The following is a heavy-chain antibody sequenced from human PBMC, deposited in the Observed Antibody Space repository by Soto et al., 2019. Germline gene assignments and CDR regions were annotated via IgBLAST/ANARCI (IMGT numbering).Heavy chain of an antibody. CDR1: GGSISSSNW. Sequence: QVQLQESGPGLVKPSGTLSLTCAVSGGSISSSNWWSWVRQPPGKGLEWIGEIYHSGSTNYNPSRKSRVTTSVDKSQHQFSLKLGSVTAADTAVYYCARDHYDSSGYYSRYFDYWGQGTLVTVSS. CDR3: ARDHYDSSGYYSRYFDY. D-gene: IGHD3-22*01. V-gene: IGHV4-4*02. J-gene: IGHJ4*02. CDR2: IYHSGST.